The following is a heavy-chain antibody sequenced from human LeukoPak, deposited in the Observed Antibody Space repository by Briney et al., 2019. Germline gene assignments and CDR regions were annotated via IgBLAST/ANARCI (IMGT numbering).Heavy chain of an antibody. J-gene: IGHJ3*02. CDR3: AKDMGVGATAFDI. CDR2: ISWNSGSI. CDR1: GFTFDDYA. V-gene: IGHV3-9*01. Sequence: PGRSLRLSCAASGFTFDDYAMHWVRQAPGKGLEWVSGISWNSGSIGYADSVKGRFTISRDNAKNSLYLQMNSLRAGDTALYYCAKDMGVGATAFDIWGQGTMVTASS. D-gene: IGHD1-26*01.